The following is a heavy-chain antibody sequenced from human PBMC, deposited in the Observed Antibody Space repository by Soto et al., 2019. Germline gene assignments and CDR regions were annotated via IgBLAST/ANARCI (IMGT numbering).Heavy chain of an antibody. J-gene: IGHJ3*02. V-gene: IGHV3-9*01. Sequence: EVQLVESGGGLVQPGRSLRLSCAASGFTFDDYAMHWVRQAPGKGLEWVSGISWNSGSIGYADSVKGRFTISRDNAKNSLYLQMNSLRAEDTALYYCAKDNRILMEMATIRGGAFDIWGQGTMVTVSS. CDR1: GFTFDDYA. CDR3: AKDNRILMEMATIRGGAFDI. D-gene: IGHD5-12*01. CDR2: ISWNSGSI.